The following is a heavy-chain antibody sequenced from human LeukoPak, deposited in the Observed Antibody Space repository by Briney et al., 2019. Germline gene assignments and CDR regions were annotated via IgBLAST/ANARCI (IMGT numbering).Heavy chain of an antibody. Sequence: GGSLRLSCAASGFTFSSYAMSWVRQAPGKGLEWVSAISGSGGSTYYADSVKGRFTISRDNSKNTLYLQMNSLRAEDMAVYYCAKAAYYDSSGYFAPLDYWGQGTLVTVSS. D-gene: IGHD3-22*01. CDR2: ISGSGGST. V-gene: IGHV3-23*01. CDR3: AKAAYYDSSGYFAPLDY. CDR1: GFTFSSYA. J-gene: IGHJ4*02.